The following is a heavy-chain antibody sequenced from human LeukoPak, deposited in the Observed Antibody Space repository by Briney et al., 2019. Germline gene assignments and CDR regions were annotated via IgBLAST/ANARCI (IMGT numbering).Heavy chain of an antibody. Sequence: ASVKVSCKASGYTFTGNGITWVRQAPGQGLEWMGWINAYNGNTVYAQMFQGRVTLITDTSTSTAYMEVTNLRSDDTAKYYCARAGYCSGAACYAEGIDYWGQGTLVTVSS. J-gene: IGHJ4*02. D-gene: IGHD2-2*01. CDR2: INAYNGNT. CDR3: ARAGYCSGAACYAEGIDY. V-gene: IGHV1-18*01. CDR1: GYTFTGNG.